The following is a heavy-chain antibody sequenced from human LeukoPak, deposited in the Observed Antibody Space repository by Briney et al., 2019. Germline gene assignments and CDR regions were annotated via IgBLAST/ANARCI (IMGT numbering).Heavy chain of an antibody. CDR3: ARGCYGDYSVYMDV. Sequence: ASVKVSCKASGYTFTGNYIHWVRQAPGQGLEWMGWISPNSGATKYAQKFQDRVTMTRDTSINTAYMELSRLRSDDTAVYYCARGCYGDYSVYMDVWGKGTTVTVSS. CDR1: GYTFTGNY. CDR2: ISPNSGAT. J-gene: IGHJ6*03. V-gene: IGHV1-2*02. D-gene: IGHD2-15*01.